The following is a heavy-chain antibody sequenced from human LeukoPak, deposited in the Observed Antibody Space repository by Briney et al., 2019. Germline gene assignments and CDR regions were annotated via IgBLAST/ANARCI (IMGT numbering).Heavy chain of an antibody. CDR1: GYTFTSYD. J-gene: IGHJ4*02. CDR3: ARASFYDFWSGYYFVFDY. V-gene: IGHV1-8*01. CDR2: MNPNSGNT. Sequence: ASVKVSCKASGYTFTSYDINWVRQATGQGLEWMGWMNPNSGNTGYAQKSQGRVTITRNTSISTAYMELSSLRSEDTAVYYCARASFYDFWSGYYFVFDYWGQGTLVTVSS. D-gene: IGHD3-3*01.